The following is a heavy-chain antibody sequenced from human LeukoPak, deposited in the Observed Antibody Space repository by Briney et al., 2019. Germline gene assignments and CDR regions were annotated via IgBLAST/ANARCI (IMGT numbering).Heavy chain of an antibody. CDR2: IYCSGST. D-gene: IGHD6-19*01. CDR1: AGSLSSYY. CDR3: ARSRYSSGSPFDY. J-gene: IGHJ4*02. Sequence: PSETLSLTCTVSAGSLSSYYWSWIRQPPGKGLEWIGYIYCSGSTNYNPSLKSRVTISVDTSKNQFSLNLSSVAAADTAVYYCARSRYSSGSPFDYWGQGTLVTVA. V-gene: IGHV4-59*08.